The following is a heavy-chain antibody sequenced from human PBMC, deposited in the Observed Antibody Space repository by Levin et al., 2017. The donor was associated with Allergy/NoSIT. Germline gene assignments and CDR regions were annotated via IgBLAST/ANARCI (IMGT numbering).Heavy chain of an antibody. CDR1: GFSLSTSGVG. D-gene: IGHD6-13*01. J-gene: IGHJ6*03. CDR3: AHAITGYSSSWWEHVPNYYMDV. V-gene: IGHV2-5*02. Sequence: SGPTLVKPTQTLTLTCTFSGFSLSTSGVGVGWIRQPPGKALEWLALIYWDDDKRYSPSLKSRLTITKDTSKNQVVLTMTNMDPVDTATYYCAHAITGYSSSWWEHVPNYYMDVWGKGTTVTVSS. CDR2: IYWDDDK.